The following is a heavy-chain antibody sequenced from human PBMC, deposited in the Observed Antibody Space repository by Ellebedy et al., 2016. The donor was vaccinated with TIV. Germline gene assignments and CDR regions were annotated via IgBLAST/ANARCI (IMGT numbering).Heavy chain of an antibody. Sequence: AASVKVSCKASGYTFSRYVITWVRQAPGHGLEWVGWIGAYNGDTNYAQKLQGRVTMTTDTSTSTAYMELRSLRSDDTAVYYCVRGGCSSNSCRRMDVWGQGTTVTVSS. J-gene: IGHJ6*02. V-gene: IGHV1-18*01. CDR3: VRGGCSSNSCRRMDV. D-gene: IGHD2-2*01. CDR1: GYTFSRYV. CDR2: IGAYNGDT.